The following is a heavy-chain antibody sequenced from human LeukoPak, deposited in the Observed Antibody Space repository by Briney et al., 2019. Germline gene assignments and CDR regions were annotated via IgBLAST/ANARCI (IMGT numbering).Heavy chain of an antibody. Sequence: PWGSLRLSCAASGFTFSSYGMHWVRQAPGKGLEWVAVTWYDGSNKYYADAVKGRFTISRDNSKNTLYLQMNSLRAEDTAVYFCARDHGDYSGKDYWGQGTLVTVSS. CDR3: ARDHGDYSGKDY. J-gene: IGHJ4*02. V-gene: IGHV3-33*08. CDR2: TWYDGSNK. D-gene: IGHD4-17*01. CDR1: GFTFSSYG.